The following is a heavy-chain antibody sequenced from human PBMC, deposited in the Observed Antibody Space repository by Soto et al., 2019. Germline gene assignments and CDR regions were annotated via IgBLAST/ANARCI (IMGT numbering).Heavy chain of an antibody. Sequence: VKVSCKASGGTFSSYTIAWVRQAPGQGLEWMGEIIPLFGTTNYVEKFQGRLTMTADASTSTAYMELSSLRSEDTAMYYCARDSIAAAGTDYWGQGTLVTVSS. CDR3: ARDSIAAAGTDY. CDR2: IIPLFGTT. D-gene: IGHD6-13*01. V-gene: IGHV1-69*13. J-gene: IGHJ4*02. CDR1: GGTFSSYT.